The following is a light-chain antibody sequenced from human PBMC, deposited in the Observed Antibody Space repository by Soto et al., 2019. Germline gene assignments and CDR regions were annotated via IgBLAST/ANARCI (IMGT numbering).Light chain of an antibody. J-gene: IGKJ1*01. CDR2: KAS. Sequence: DIQMTQSPSTLSASVGDRVTITCRASQSISDLLAWYQQKPGKAPKLLIYKASSLKSGVPSRFSGSGSGTEFNITISSLQPDDFASYYCQQYNGYWTFGPGTKVEIK. CDR1: QSISDL. V-gene: IGKV1-5*03. CDR3: QQYNGYWT.